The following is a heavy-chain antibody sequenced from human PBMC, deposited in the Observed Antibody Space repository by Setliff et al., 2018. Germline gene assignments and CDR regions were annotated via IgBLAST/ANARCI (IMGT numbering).Heavy chain of an antibody. CDR3: ARVADGSGSFYLGFDY. CDR1: GGSISSGNYY. Sequence: SETLSLTCTVSGGSISSGNYYWGWIRQPPEKGLEWLGYIFHSGSTHYNSSLKSRITISIDTSKNHFSLELNSVTAADSAVYYCARVADGSGSFYLGFDYWGQGILVTVSS. CDR2: IFHSGST. J-gene: IGHJ4*02. D-gene: IGHD3-10*01. V-gene: IGHV4-31*03.